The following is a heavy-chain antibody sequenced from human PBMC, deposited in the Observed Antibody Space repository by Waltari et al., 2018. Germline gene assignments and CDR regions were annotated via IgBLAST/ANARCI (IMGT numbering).Heavy chain of an antibody. V-gene: IGHV3-30*09. J-gene: IGHJ6*02. CDR2: ISYNERII. CDR3: ARDYCDRTNCHGMDV. D-gene: IGHD3-22*01. Sequence: QVQLVESGGGVVQPGRSLRLSCAASDFTFSSYAMHWVRQAPGKGLEWVAVISYNERIIYYVDSVKGRFAISRDNSKKMLYLQMNSLRPEDTAVYYCARDYCDRTNCHGMDVWGQGTTVTVSS. CDR1: DFTFSSYA.